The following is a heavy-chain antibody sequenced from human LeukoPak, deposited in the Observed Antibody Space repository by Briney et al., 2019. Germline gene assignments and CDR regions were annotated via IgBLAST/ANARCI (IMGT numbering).Heavy chain of an antibody. D-gene: IGHD5-12*01. J-gene: IGHJ4*02. CDR1: GHTLARYS. V-gene: IGHV1-46*01. CDR3: VRYSGYDYFFDL. CDR2: IDPSGST. Sequence: ASVKVSCKAYGHTLARYSIHWVRQAPGQGLEWMAIIDPSGSTKSAQKFQDRVTLTRDTSTTTVYMELSSLRSEDTAIYYCVRYSGYDYFFDLWGQGTLVTVSS.